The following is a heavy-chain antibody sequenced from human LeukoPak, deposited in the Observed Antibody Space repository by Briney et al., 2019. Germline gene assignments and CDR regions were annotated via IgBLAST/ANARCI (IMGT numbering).Heavy chain of an antibody. V-gene: IGHV1-8*02. D-gene: IGHD3-22*01. Sequence: ASVKVSCKASGYTFTSYYMHWVRQATGQGLEWMGWMNPNSGNTGYAQKFQGRVTMTRNTSISTAYMELSSLRSEDTAVYYCARGHYYDSSGYPIDYWGQGTLVTVSS. CDR2: MNPNSGNT. J-gene: IGHJ4*02. CDR1: GYTFTSYY. CDR3: ARGHYYDSSGYPIDY.